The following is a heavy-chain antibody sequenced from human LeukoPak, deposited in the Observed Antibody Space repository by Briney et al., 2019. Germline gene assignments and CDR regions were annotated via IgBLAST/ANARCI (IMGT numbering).Heavy chain of an antibody. CDR2: ISGGGSTI. J-gene: IGHJ4*02. Sequence: PGGSLRLSCAASGFTFSDYYMSWSRQAPGKGLEWVSYISGGGSTIYYADSVKGRFTISRDNAKNSLYLQMNSLRAEDTAVYYCARDIYYYDSSGYYFPGGSDYWGQGTLVTVSS. CDR3: ARDIYYYDSSGYYFPGGSDY. V-gene: IGHV3-11*04. CDR1: GFTFSDYY. D-gene: IGHD3-22*01.